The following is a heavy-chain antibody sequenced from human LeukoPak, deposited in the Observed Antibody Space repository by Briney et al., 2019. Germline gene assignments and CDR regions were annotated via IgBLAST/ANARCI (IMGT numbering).Heavy chain of an antibody. CDR3: ARRTRGLPSSFDAFDT. CDR1: GGSISSSSYY. D-gene: IGHD1-26*01. V-gene: IGHV4-39*01. J-gene: IGHJ3*02. CDR2: IYYSGST. Sequence: PSETLSLTCTVSGGSISSSSYYWGWIRQPPGKGLEWIGSIYYSGSTYYNPSLKSRVTISVDTSKNQFSLKLSSVTAADTAVYYCARRTRGLPSSFDAFDTWGQGTMVTVSS.